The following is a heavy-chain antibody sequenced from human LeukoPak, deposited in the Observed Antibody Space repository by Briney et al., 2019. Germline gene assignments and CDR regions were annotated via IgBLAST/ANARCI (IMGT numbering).Heavy chain of an antibody. Sequence: SVKVSCKASGGTFSSYAISWARQAPGQGLEWMGGIIPIFGTANYAQKFQGRVTITADESTSTAYMELSSLRSEDTAVYYCARALFPALGITGTTEDYYYYYGMDVWGQGTTVTVSS. J-gene: IGHJ6*02. CDR3: ARALFPALGITGTTEDYYYYYGMDV. CDR1: GGTFSSYA. D-gene: IGHD1-7*01. V-gene: IGHV1-69*13. CDR2: IIPIFGTA.